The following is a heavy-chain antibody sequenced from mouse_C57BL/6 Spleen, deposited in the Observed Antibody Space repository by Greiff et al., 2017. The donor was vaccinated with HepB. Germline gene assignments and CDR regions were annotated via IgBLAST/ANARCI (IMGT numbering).Heavy chain of an antibody. D-gene: IGHD2-4*01. J-gene: IGHJ4*01. CDR3: AYDYDGPYAMDY. CDR2: IHPNSGST. Sequence: QVQLKQPGAELVKPGASVKLSCKASGYTFTSYWMHWVKQRPGQGLEWIGMIHPNSGSTNYNEKFKSKATLTVDKSSSTAYMQLSSLTSEDSAVYYCAYDYDGPYAMDYWGQGTSVTVSS. CDR1: GYTFTSYW. V-gene: IGHV1-64*01.